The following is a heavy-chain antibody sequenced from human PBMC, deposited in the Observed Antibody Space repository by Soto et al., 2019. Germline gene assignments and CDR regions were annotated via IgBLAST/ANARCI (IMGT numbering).Heavy chain of an antibody. V-gene: IGHV1-2*02. CDR1: GYAFTGYY. D-gene: IGHD5-18*01. Sequence: ASVKVSCRSSGYAFTGYYIHWVRQAPGQGLEWMGWINPNSGDTNYAQKFQGRVTMTRDTSFSTAYMELSSLRSDDTAVYYCATRYSYVHFWGQGTLVTVSS. CDR3: ATRYSYVHF. J-gene: IGHJ4*02. CDR2: INPNSGDT.